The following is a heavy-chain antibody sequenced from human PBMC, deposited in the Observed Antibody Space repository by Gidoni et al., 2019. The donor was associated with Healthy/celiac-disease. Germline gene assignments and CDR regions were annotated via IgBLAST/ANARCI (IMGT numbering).Heavy chain of an antibody. Sequence: QVQLVESGGGVVQPGRSLRLSCAASGFTFRDYAMHWVRQAPGKGLEWVAVMSYDGSNRYYADTVECRFTVSRDNSKNTLYLQMNSLRAEDTAVYYCARDQEYVLRYFDWLGSYYYYGMDVWGQGTTVTVSS. J-gene: IGHJ6*02. CDR1: GFTFRDYA. D-gene: IGHD3-9*01. CDR2: MSYDGSNR. V-gene: IGHV3-30-3*01. CDR3: ARDQEYVLRYFDWLGSYYYYGMDV.